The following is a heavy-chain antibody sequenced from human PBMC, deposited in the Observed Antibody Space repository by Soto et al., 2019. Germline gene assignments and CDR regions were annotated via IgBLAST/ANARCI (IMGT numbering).Heavy chain of an antibody. D-gene: IGHD3-10*01. CDR2: ISGSGGST. V-gene: IGHV3-23*01. CDR3: AKDLGSGLLWFGAPRTYYYGMDV. CDR1: GFTFSSYA. J-gene: IGHJ6*02. Sequence: GGSLRLSCAASGFTFSSYAMSWVRQAPGKGLEWVSAISGSGGSTYYADSVKGRFTISRDNSKNTLYLQMNSLRAEDTAVYYCAKDLGSGLLWFGAPRTYYYGMDVWGQGTTVTVSS.